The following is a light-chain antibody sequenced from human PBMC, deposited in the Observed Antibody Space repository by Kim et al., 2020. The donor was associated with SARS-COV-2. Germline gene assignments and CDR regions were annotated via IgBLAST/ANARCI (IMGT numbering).Light chain of an antibody. CDR3: TSYTSSSTLV. J-gene: IGLJ1*01. V-gene: IGLV2-14*03. CDR1: SSDVGRYDY. CDR2: DVY. Sequence: GQSITISCTGTSSDVGRYDYVSWYQQHPGKAPKLMIFDVYDRPSGVSHRVSGSKSGNTASLTISGLQAEDEADYYCTSYTSSSTLVFGTGTKVTVL.